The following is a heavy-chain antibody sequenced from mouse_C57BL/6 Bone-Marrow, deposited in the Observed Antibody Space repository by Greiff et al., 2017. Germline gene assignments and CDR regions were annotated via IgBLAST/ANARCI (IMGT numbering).Heavy chain of an antibody. Sequence: VQLQESGAELARPGASVKLSCKASGYTFTSSGISWVKQRTGQGLEWIGEIYPRSGNTYYNAKFKGKATLTADNSSSTAYMELRSLTSEDSAVYFCAREWYYYGSSPYYYAMDYWGQGTSVTVSS. D-gene: IGHD1-1*01. CDR2: IYPRSGNT. J-gene: IGHJ4*01. CDR3: AREWYYYGSSPYYYAMDY. V-gene: IGHV1-81*01. CDR1: GYTFTSSG.